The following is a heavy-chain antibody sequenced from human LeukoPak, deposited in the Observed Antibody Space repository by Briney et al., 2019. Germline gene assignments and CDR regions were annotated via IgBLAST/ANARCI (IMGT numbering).Heavy chain of an antibody. CDR3: ARDQYCSSTSCYTSDYGMDV. J-gene: IGHJ6*02. V-gene: IGHV3-30-3*01. D-gene: IGHD2-2*02. CDR2: ISYDGSNK. Sequence: PGGSLRLSCAASGFTFSSYAMHWVRQAPGKGLEWVAVISYDGSNKYYADSVKGRFTISRDNSKNTLYLQMNSLRAEDTAVYYCARDQYCSSTSCYTSDYGMDVWGQGTTVTVSS. CDR1: GFTFSSYA.